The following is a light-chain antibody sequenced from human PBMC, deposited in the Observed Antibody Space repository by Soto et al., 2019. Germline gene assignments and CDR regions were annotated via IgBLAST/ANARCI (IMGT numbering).Light chain of an antibody. CDR3: QQLNSYLTWT. V-gene: IGKV1-9*01. J-gene: IGKJ1*01. Sequence: DIQLTQSPSFLSASVGDRVTITCRASQGISSYLAWYQQKPGKAPKLLIYAASTLQSGVPSRFSGSGSGTXXXXXXXSLQPEDFATYYCQQLNSYLTWTFGQGTKVEIK. CDR1: QGISSY. CDR2: AAS.